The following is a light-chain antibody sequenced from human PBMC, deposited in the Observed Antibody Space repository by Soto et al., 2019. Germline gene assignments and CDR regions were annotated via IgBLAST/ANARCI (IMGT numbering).Light chain of an antibody. V-gene: IGKV1-27*01. CDR1: QGISNY. Sequence: DIQITQSPSSLSASVGDRVTITCRASQGISNYLAWYQQKPGKVPKLLIYGAYTLQSGVPSRFSGSGSGTDFNLTISSLQPEDVATYYCQKYNSAPAWTFGQGTKVEIK. CDR2: GAY. CDR3: QKYNSAPAWT. J-gene: IGKJ1*01.